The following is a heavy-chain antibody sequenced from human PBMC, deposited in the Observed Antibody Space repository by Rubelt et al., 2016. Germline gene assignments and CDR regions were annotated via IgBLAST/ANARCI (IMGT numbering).Heavy chain of an antibody. CDR3: TTDLRS. Sequence: EVHLVESGGGLVQPGGSLRLSCAASGFTFGTYWMSWVRQTPGKGLEWVANMNQDGSTTYYGDSLKGRFTISRDNSKNTLYLQMNSLRAEDTAVYYCTTDLRSWGQGILVTVSS. CDR2: MNQDGSTT. V-gene: IGHV3-7*03. CDR1: GFTFGTYW. J-gene: IGHJ4*02.